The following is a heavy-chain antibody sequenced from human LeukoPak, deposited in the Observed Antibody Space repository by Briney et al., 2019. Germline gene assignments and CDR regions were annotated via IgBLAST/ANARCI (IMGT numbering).Heavy chain of an antibody. J-gene: IGHJ4*02. V-gene: IGHV3-23*01. Sequence: GGSLRLSCAASGFTFSSYGMSWVRQAPGKGLEWVSVISGSGGSTSYADSVKGRFTISRDNSKNTLYLQMNSLRPEDTAVYYCAKDPRDHTYGWSWRYFDYWGQGTLVTVSS. CDR3: AKDPRDHTYGWSWRYFDY. CDR1: GFTFSSYG. CDR2: ISGSGGST. D-gene: IGHD5-18*01.